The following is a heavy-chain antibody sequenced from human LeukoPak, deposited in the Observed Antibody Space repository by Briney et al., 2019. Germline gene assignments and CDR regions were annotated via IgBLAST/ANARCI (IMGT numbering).Heavy chain of an antibody. Sequence: GGSLRLSCIASGLSFSGHWMHWARQLPGKGLVWVSRISPTGSTTSYADSVKGRFTVSRDNAKNTLYLQVNNLRAEDTAVYYCARGPNSNWSGLDFWGQGTLLTVSS. V-gene: IGHV3-74*01. CDR2: ISPTGSTT. D-gene: IGHD6-6*01. J-gene: IGHJ4*02. CDR1: GLSFSGHW. CDR3: ARGPNSNWSGLDF.